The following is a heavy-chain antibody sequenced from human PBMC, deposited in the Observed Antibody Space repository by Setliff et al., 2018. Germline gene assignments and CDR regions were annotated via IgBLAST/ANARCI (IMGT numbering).Heavy chain of an antibody. CDR1: GFSFSNYW. CDR3: ARGRHPPWSGYPYYYMDV. J-gene: IGHJ6*03. CDR2: INQDGSEK. Sequence: GGSLRLSCAASGFSFSNYWMSWVRQAPGKGLEWVTNINQDGSEKYFVGSVKGRFTISRDNAKNSLYLQMNSLRAEDTAVYYCARGRHPPWSGYPYYYMDVWGKGTTVTVSS. D-gene: IGHD3-3*01. V-gene: IGHV3-7*01.